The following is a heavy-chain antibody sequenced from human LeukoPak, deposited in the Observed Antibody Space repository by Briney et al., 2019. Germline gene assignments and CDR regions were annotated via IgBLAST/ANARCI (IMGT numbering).Heavy chain of an antibody. D-gene: IGHD5-24*01. CDR2: INPNSGGT. J-gene: IGHJ3*02. CDR3: ARPRVEMATVAALDI. CDR1: GYTFTGYY. Sequence: ASVKVSCKASGYTFTGYYMHWVRQAPGQGLEWMGWINPNSGGTNYAQNFQGRVTMTRDTSISTAYMELTRLRSDDTAVYYCARPRVEMATVAALDIWGQGTVVTVSS. V-gene: IGHV1-2*02.